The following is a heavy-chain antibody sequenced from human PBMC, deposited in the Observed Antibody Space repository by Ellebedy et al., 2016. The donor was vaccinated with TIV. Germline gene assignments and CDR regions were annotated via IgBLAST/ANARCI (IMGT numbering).Heavy chain of an antibody. Sequence: ASVKVSXXASGYTFTSYDINWVRQATGQGLEWMGWMNPNSGNTGYAQKFQGRVTMTRNTSISTAYMELSSLRSEDTAVYYCARGYIVVVPAAMEKNYYYYGMDVWGQGTTVTVSS. V-gene: IGHV1-8*01. CDR3: ARGYIVVVPAAMEKNYYYYGMDV. CDR1: GYTFTSYD. J-gene: IGHJ6*02. D-gene: IGHD2-2*01. CDR2: MNPNSGNT.